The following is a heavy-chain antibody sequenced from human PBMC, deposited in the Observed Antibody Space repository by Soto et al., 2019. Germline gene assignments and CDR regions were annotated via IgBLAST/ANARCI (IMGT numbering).Heavy chain of an antibody. CDR3: ARTGTTLVDWFDP. V-gene: IGHV4-59*01. Sequence: SETLSLTCTVSGGSISSYYWSWIRQPPGKGLEWIGYIYYSGSTNYNPSLKSRVTISVDTSKNQFSLKLSSVTAADTAVYYCARTGTTLVDWFDPWGQGTLVTVSS. D-gene: IGHD1-1*01. CDR2: IYYSGST. CDR1: GGSISSYY. J-gene: IGHJ5*02.